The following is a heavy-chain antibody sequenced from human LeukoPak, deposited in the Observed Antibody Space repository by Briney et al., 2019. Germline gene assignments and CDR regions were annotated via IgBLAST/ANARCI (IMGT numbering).Heavy chain of an antibody. Sequence: SETLSLTCTVSGGSISSYYWSWIRQPRGKGLEWIGYIYYSGSTNYNPSLKSRVTISVDTSKNQFSLKLSSVTAADTAVYYCARQYYYDSSGYPIDAFDIWGQGTMVTVSS. V-gene: IGHV4-59*08. D-gene: IGHD3-22*01. CDR1: GGSISSYY. J-gene: IGHJ3*02. CDR3: ARQYYYDSSGYPIDAFDI. CDR2: IYYSGST.